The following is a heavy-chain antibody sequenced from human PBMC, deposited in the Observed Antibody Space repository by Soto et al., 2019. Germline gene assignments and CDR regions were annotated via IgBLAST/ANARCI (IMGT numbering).Heavy chain of an antibody. CDR2: VYYTGTT. CDR3: ARALAAVPRDFDY. D-gene: IGHD6-13*01. Sequence: QVQLQESGPGLLKPSETLSLTCTVSGGSISSYFYIWVRQPPGKGLEWIGSVYYTGTTDYNPSLKSRVTISLDTSKTQFSLNLRSVTAADTAVYYCARALAAVPRDFDYWGRGTLVTVSS. CDR1: GGSISSYF. J-gene: IGHJ4*02. V-gene: IGHV4-59*01.